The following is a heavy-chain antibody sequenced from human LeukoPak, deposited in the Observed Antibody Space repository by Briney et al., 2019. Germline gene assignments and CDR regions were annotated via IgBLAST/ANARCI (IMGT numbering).Heavy chain of an antibody. CDR2: ISYDGSNK. V-gene: IGHV3-30-3*01. J-gene: IGHJ3*02. Sequence: PGGSLRLSCAASGFTFSSYAMHWVRQAPGKGLEWVAVISYDGSNKYYADSVKGRFTISRDNSKNTLYLQMNSLRAEDTAVYYCAREGAATYDAFDIWGQGTMVTVSS. CDR3: AREGAATYDAFDI. CDR1: GFTFSSYA. D-gene: IGHD1-26*01.